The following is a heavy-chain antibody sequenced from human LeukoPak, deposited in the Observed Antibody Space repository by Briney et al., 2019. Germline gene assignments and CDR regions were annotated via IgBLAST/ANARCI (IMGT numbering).Heavy chain of an antibody. CDR2: IYSGGST. V-gene: IGHV3-53*01. Sequence: GGSLRLSCAASGFTVSSNYMSWVRQAPGKGLEWVSVIYSGGSTYYADSVKGRFTISRDNSKNTLYLQMNSLRAEDTAVYYCARCGGYDFWSGYPAHMDVWGKGTTVTVSS. J-gene: IGHJ6*03. D-gene: IGHD3-3*01. CDR3: ARCGGYDFWSGYPAHMDV. CDR1: GFTVSSNY.